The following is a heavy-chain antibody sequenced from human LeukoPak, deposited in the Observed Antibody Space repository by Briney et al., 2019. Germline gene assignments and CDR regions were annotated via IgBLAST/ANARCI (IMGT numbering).Heavy chain of an antibody. CDR3: ASQELLMDGFDY. V-gene: IGHV6-1*01. D-gene: IGHD1-26*01. J-gene: IGHJ4*02. Sequence: SQTLSLTCAISGDSVSSNSAAWNWIRQSPSRGLEWLGRTYYRSKWYNDYAVSVKSRITNNPDTSKNQFSLQLNSVTPEDTAVYYCASQELLMDGFDYWGQGTLVTVSS. CDR2: TYYRSKWYN. CDR1: GDSVSSNSAA.